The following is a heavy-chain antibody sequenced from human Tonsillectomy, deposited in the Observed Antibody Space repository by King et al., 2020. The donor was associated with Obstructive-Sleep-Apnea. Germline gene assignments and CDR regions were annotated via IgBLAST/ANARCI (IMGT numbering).Heavy chain of an antibody. Sequence: VQLVESGGGLVQPGRSLRLSCAASGITFSSYAMTWVRQAPGKGLEWVSVSGGSGASTYYADSVKGRFTISRDNSKNTLYLQMNSLRAEDTAVYYCAKGPAQQLVPNYFDYWGQGTLVTVSS. V-gene: IGHV3-23*04. D-gene: IGHD6-13*01. CDR1: GITFSSYA. CDR3: AKGPAQQLVPNYFDY. J-gene: IGHJ4*02. CDR2: SGGSGAST.